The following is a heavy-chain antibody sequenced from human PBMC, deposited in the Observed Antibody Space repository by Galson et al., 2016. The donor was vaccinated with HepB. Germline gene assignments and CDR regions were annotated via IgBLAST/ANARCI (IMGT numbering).Heavy chain of an antibody. J-gene: IGHJ4*02. Sequence: PALVKPTQTLTLTCAFSGFSLSTSGVGVGWIRQPPGKALEWLALIYWDDDKRFSAPLKSRLTITKDTSKNQVVLTMTNMDPVDTATYYCVHHYDDIPDYWGQGTLVTVSS. CDR2: IYWDDDK. CDR1: GFSLSTSGVG. D-gene: IGHD3-3*01. CDR3: VHHYDDIPDY. V-gene: IGHV2-5*02.